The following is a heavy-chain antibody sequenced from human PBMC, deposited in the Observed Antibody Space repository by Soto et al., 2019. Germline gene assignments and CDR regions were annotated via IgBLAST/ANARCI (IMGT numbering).Heavy chain of an antibody. CDR1: GGSFRCYY. Sequence: SETLSLTCAVYGGSFRCYYWTWIRQPPGKGLEWIGEIDHIGDTKYNPSPKSRVTISVDTSKNQFSLKLDSVTDADTAVYYCARVEYPYHYRGLDSWGQGTLVTVSS. D-gene: IGHD3-16*01. CDR3: ARVEYPYHYRGLDS. J-gene: IGHJ4*02. CDR2: IDHIGDT. V-gene: IGHV4-34*01.